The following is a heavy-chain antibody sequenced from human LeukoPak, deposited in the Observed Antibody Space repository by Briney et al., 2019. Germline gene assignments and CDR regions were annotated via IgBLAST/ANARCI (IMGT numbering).Heavy chain of an antibody. CDR3: ATHPYHDFWAGYYMDY. J-gene: IGHJ4*02. Sequence: GGSLRLSCAASGFTFSSYAMSWVRQAPGKGLEWVSAISGSGGSTYYADSVKGRFTISRDNSKNTLYLQMNSLRAEDTAVYYCATHPYHDFWAGYYMDYWGQGTLVTVSS. V-gene: IGHV3-23*01. CDR1: GFTFSSYA. D-gene: IGHD3-3*01. CDR2: ISGSGGST.